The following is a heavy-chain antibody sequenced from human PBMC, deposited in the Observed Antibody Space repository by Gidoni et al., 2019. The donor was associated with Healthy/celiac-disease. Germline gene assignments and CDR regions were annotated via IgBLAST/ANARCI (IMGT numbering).Heavy chain of an antibody. J-gene: IGHJ4*02. D-gene: IGHD3-22*01. CDR2: IYYSAST. CDR1: GRSISSSSYY. V-gene: IGHV4-39*07. CDR3: AREGISYYYDSSGPDY. Sequence: QLQLQESGPGLVKPPATLPPTSTVPGRSISSSSYYWGWIRQPPGKGLDWFGSIYYSASTYYNPSLKSRVTISVDTSKNQFSLKLSSVTAADTAVYYCAREGISYYYDSSGPDYWGQVTLVTVSS.